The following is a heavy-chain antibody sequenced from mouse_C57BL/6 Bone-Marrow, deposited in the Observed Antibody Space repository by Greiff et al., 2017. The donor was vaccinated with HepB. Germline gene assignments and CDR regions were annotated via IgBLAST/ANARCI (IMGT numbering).Heavy chain of an antibody. CDR3: ARHEDSPYYGSGWFAY. J-gene: IGHJ3*01. D-gene: IGHD1-1*01. V-gene: IGHV1-62-2*01. Sequence: QVQLQQSGAELVKPGASVKLSCKASGYTFTEYTIHWVKQRPGQGLEWIGWFYPGSGSTKYNEKFKDKATLTADKSSSTAYMELSRLTSEDSAVYFCARHEDSPYYGSGWFAYWGQGTLVTVSA. CDR2: FYPGSGST. CDR1: GYTFTEYT.